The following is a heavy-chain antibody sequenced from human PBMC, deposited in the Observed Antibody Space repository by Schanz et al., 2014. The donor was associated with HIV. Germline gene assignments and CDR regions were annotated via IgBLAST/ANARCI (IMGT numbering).Heavy chain of an antibody. V-gene: IGHV4-4*07. CDR3: AKSGQLVTKHYWFDS. J-gene: IGHJ5*01. CDR1: SGSIRTYH. Sequence: QLQLQESGPGLVKPSETVSLTCTVSSGSIRTYHWHWIRQSAGKRLEWIGRVSGSGSTDHNPSLKSRVTMSVDTSNTLFSLKLKSGTAADTAVYYCAKSGQLVTKHYWFDSWGQGTLVIVSS. D-gene: IGHD6-6*01. CDR2: VSGSGST.